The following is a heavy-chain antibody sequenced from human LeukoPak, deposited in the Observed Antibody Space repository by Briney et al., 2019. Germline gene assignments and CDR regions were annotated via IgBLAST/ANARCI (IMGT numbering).Heavy chain of an antibody. D-gene: IGHD2-21*02. Sequence: ASVKVSCKASGGTFSSYAISWVRQAPGQGLEWMGWINPKSGATNYAQSFQGRVALTTDTSISTAFMELSNLRPDDTAIYFCARSVTYNWFDPWGQGTRVTVSS. J-gene: IGHJ5*02. CDR1: GGTFSSYA. V-gene: IGHV1-2*02. CDR3: ARSVTYNWFDP. CDR2: INPKSGAT.